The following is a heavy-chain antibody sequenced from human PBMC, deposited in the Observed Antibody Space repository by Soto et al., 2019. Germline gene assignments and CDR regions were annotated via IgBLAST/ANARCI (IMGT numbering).Heavy chain of an antibody. D-gene: IGHD3-22*01. CDR3: ARAPHYYDSSGCCSYYYGMDV. Sequence: PSETLSLTCTVSGGSVSSGSYYWSWIRQPPGKGLEWIGYIYYSGSTNYNPSLKSRVTISVDTSKNQFSLKLSSVTAADTAVYYCARAPHYYDSSGCCSYYYGMDVWGQGTTVTVS. V-gene: IGHV4-61*01. J-gene: IGHJ6*02. CDR2: IYYSGST. CDR1: GGSVSSGSYY.